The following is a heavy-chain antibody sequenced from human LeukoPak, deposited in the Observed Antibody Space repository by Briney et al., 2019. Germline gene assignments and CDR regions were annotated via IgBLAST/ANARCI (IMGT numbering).Heavy chain of an antibody. CDR1: GGSINNYY. CDR3: ARRSVVTAINFDSFDI. Sequence: SEILSLTCTVSGGSINNYYWNWIRQSPGMGLEWIGYIYSTGSTNYNPSLRGRVVISLDTSKNHFSLELSSVTAADTALYYCARRSVVTAINFDSFDIWGQGTMVTVSS. CDR2: IYSTGST. J-gene: IGHJ3*02. V-gene: IGHV4-59*08. D-gene: IGHD2-21*02.